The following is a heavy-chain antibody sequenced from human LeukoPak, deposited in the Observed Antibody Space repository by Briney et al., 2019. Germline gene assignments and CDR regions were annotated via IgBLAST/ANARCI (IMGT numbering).Heavy chain of an antibody. D-gene: IGHD3-3*01. Sequence: SGPTLVKPTQTLTLTCTFSGFSLSTSGVGVGWIRQPPGKALEWLALIYWDDDKRYSPSLKSRLTITQDTSKNQVVLTMTNMDPVDTATYYCAHVYVIGKTYYDFWSGYYFDYWGQGTLVTVSS. J-gene: IGHJ4*02. CDR1: GFSLSTSGVG. CDR3: AHVYVIGKTYYDFWSGYYFDY. CDR2: IYWDDDK. V-gene: IGHV2-5*02.